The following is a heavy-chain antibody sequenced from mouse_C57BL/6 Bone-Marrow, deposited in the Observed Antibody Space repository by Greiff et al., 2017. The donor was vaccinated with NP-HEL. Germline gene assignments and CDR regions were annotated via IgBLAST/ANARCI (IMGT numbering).Heavy chain of an antibody. CDR2: ISYSGST. CDR1: GYSITSDY. D-gene: IGHD2-2*01. CDR3: ARYRFYGYDGYFDV. Sequence: EVQGVESGPGLAKPSQTLSLTCSVTGYSITSDYWNWIRKFPGNKLEYMGYISYSGSTYYNPSLKSRISITRDTSKNQDYLQLKSVTTEDTATYYCARYRFYGYDGYFDVWGTGTTVTVSS. J-gene: IGHJ1*03. V-gene: IGHV3-8*01.